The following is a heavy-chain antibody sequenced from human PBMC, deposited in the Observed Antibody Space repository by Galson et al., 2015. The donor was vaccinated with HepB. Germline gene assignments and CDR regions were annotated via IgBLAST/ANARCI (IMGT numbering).Heavy chain of an antibody. CDR2: IGTAGDP. J-gene: IGHJ6*02. Sequence: SLRLSCAASGFTFSSYDMHWVRQATGKGLEWVSAIGTAGDPYYPGSVKGRFTISRENAKNSLYLQMNSLRAGDTAVYYCAREYCSGGSCGGGMDVWGQGTTVTVSS. V-gene: IGHV3-13*05. D-gene: IGHD2-15*01. CDR1: GFTFSSYD. CDR3: AREYCSGGSCGGGMDV.